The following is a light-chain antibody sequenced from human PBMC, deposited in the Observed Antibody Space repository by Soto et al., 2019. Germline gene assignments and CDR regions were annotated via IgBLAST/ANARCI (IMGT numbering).Light chain of an antibody. J-gene: IGKJ2*01. CDR3: QQYNNWHLT. CDR2: GAS. V-gene: IGKV3-15*01. CDR1: QSVSSN. Sequence: EIVMTQSPATLSVSPGERATLSCRASQSVSSNLAWYQQKPGQAPRLLIYGASTRATGTPARFSGSGSGTDFTLTISSLQSEDFAVYYCQQYNNWHLTFGQGTKLEIK.